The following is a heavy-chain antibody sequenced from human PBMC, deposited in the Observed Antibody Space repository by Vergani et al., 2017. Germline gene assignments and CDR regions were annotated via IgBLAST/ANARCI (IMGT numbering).Heavy chain of an antibody. CDR3: ARTSGSYRTPFDY. CDR2: ISYDGSNK. Sequence: QVQLVESGGGVVQPGRSLRLSCAASGFTFSSYAMHWVRQAPGKGLEWVAVISYDGSNKYYADSVKCRFTISRDNSKNTLYLQMNSLRAEDTAVYYCARTSGSYRTPFDYWGQGTLVTVSS. CDR1: GFTFSSYA. D-gene: IGHD1-26*01. J-gene: IGHJ4*02. V-gene: IGHV3-30-3*01.